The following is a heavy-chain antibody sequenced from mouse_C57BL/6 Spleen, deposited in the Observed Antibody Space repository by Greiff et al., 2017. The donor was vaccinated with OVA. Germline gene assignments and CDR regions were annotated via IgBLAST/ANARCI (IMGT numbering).Heavy chain of an antibody. CDR3: AGGLGRLYFDY. CDR1: GYTFTSYW. D-gene: IGHD4-1*01. CDR2: IDPSDSYT. Sequence: VQLQQPGAELVMPGASVKLSCKASGYTFTSYWMHWVKQRPGQGLEWIGEIDPSDSYTNYNQKFKGKSTLTVDKSSSTAYMQLISLTSEDSAVYYCAGGLGRLYFDYWGQGTTLTVSS. V-gene: IGHV1-69*01. J-gene: IGHJ2*01.